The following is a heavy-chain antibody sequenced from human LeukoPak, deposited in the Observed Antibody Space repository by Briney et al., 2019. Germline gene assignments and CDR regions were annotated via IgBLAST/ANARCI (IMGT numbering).Heavy chain of an antibody. Sequence: ASVKVSYKASGYTFTSYGISWGRQAPGQGLEGMGWSSAYNGNTNYAQKLQGRVTMTTDTSTSTAYMELRSLRSDDTAVYYCARHIVVVPAARRAHYGMDVWGQGTTVTVSS. CDR3: ARHIVVVPAARRAHYGMDV. J-gene: IGHJ6*02. CDR1: GYTFTSYG. D-gene: IGHD2-2*01. V-gene: IGHV1-18*01. CDR2: SSAYNGNT.